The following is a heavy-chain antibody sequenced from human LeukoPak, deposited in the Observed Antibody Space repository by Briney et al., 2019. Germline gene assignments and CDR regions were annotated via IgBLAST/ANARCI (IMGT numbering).Heavy chain of an antibody. Sequence: ASVKVSCKASGYTFTSYDINWVRQATGQGLEWMGCMNPNSGNTGYAQKFQGRVTMTRNTSISTAYMELSSLRSEDTAVYYCARGSYDFWSGYLAYYYYYYMDVRGKGTTVTVSS. CDR2: MNPNSGNT. CDR1: GYTFTSYD. D-gene: IGHD3-3*01. V-gene: IGHV1-8*01. CDR3: ARGSYDFWSGYLAYYYYYYMDV. J-gene: IGHJ6*03.